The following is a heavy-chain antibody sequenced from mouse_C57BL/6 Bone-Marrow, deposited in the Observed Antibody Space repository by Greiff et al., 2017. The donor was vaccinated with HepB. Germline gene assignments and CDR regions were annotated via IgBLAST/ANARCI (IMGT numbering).Heavy chain of an antibody. CDR3: TTLFITTVVATSDAMDY. J-gene: IGHJ4*01. CDR2: IDPENGDT. CDR1: GFNIKDDY. D-gene: IGHD1-1*01. V-gene: IGHV14-4*01. Sequence: EVQLVESGAELVRPGASVKLSCTASGFNIKDDYMHWVKQRPEQGLEWIGWIDPENGDTEYASKFQGKATITADTSSNTAYLQLSSLTSEDTAVYYCTTLFITTVVATSDAMDYWGQGTSVTVSS.